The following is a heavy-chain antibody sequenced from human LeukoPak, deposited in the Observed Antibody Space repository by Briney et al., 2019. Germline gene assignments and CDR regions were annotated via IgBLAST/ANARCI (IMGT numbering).Heavy chain of an antibody. V-gene: IGHV3-66*01. CDR3: ARSGEAGTFDY. Sequence: GGSLRLSCAVSGFTVSSNYMNWVRQAPGKGLEWVSVIYSGGSTYYANSVRGRFTISRDSSKNTLYVQMNSLRVEDTAVYYCARSGEAGTFDYWGRGALVTVS. J-gene: IGHJ4*02. D-gene: IGHD6-13*01. CDR2: IYSGGST. CDR1: GFTVSSNY.